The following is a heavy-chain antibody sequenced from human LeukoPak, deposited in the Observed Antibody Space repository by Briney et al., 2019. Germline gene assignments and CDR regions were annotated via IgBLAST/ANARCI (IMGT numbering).Heavy chain of an antibody. Sequence: PGGSPRLSCAASGFTFSSYSMNWVRQAPGKGLEWVSSISSSSSYIYYADSVKGRFTISRDNAKNSLYLQMNSLRAEDTAVYYCARARGIVGAEYGYWGQGTLVTVSS. J-gene: IGHJ4*02. CDR3: ARARGIVGAEYGY. CDR2: ISSSSSYI. D-gene: IGHD1-26*01. CDR1: GFTFSSYS. V-gene: IGHV3-21*01.